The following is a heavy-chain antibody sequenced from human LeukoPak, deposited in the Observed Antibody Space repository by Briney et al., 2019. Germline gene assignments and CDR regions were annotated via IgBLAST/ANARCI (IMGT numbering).Heavy chain of an antibody. Sequence: PGGSLRLSCAASGFTFTNYWMSWVRQAPGKGLEWVANVKQDGSAKYYVDSVKGRFTISRDNANNSVYLQMNSLRAEDTAIYYCARYLDRSFDYWGQGTLVTVSS. J-gene: IGHJ4*02. D-gene: IGHD3-9*01. CDR3: ARYLDRSFDY. CDR2: VKQDGSAK. V-gene: IGHV3-7*01. CDR1: GFTFTNYW.